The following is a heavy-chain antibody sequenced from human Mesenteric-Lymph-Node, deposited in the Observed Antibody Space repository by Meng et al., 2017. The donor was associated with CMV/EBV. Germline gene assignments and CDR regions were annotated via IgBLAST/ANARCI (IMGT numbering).Heavy chain of an antibody. CDR3: AHRLGGAYPPFDY. CDR1: GYTFTRYF. V-gene: IGHV1-2*05. J-gene: IGHJ4*02. Sequence: KASGYTFTRYFIHWVRRAPGQGLEWMGRINPNSGGTNYAQKFQGRVTMTKDTSKNQVVLIVSNVDPVDTGTYFCAHRLGGAYPPFDYWGQGALVTVSS. CDR2: INPNSGGT. D-gene: IGHD1-26*01.